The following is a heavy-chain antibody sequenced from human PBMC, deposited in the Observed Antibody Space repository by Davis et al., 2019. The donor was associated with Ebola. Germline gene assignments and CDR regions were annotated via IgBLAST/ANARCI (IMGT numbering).Heavy chain of an antibody. CDR1: GGTFSSYA. J-gene: IGHJ6*02. D-gene: IGHD2-2*01. V-gene: IGHV1-69*10. CDR3: ARDVVVPAAMHGYYYYYGMDV. Sequence: SVKVSCKASGGTFSSYAISWVRQAPGQGLEWMGWISAYNGNTNYAQKFQGRVTITADKSTSTAYMELSSLRSEDTAIYYCARDVVVPAAMHGYYYYYGMDVWGQGTTVTVSS. CDR2: ISAYNGNT.